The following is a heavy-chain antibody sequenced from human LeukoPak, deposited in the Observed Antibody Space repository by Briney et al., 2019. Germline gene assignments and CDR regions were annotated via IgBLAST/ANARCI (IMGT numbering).Heavy chain of an antibody. CDR2: VRYSGTA. J-gene: IGHJ4*02. V-gene: IGHV4-59*01. CDR3: ARGYGDFRVEGRYFHS. Sequence: PSETLSLTCTVSDGSITNDDWSWVRQPPGKGLEFIGHVRYSGTANYRPSLRSRVTISIATSKQQFFLKLKSVTAADTAVYYCARGYGDFRVEGRYFHSWGQGTLVTVSS. CDR1: DGSITNDD. D-gene: IGHD4-17*01.